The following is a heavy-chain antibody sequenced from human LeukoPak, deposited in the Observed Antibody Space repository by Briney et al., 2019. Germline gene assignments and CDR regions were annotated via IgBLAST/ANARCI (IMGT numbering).Heavy chain of an antibody. J-gene: IGHJ4*02. Sequence: ASVNVSFKASGYTFTFYYMHWVRQAPGQELEYMGRIHPISGGTVYAQKFQGRVTMTRDTSITTAYMELTRLTSDDTAVYYCARYCSSTSCYSDYWGQGTLVTVSS. CDR1: GYTFTFYY. CDR2: IHPISGGT. CDR3: ARYCSSTSCYSDY. D-gene: IGHD2-2*01. V-gene: IGHV1-2*06.